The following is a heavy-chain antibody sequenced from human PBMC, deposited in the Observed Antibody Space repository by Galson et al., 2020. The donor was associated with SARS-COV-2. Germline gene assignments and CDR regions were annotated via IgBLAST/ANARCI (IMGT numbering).Heavy chain of an antibody. Sequence: GESLKISCTTSGFHLGDYAMSWFRQAPGKGPEWIGLIRSRNYGGTTEHAASVKGRFAISRDDPKSIVYLQMDSVRTADTAVYYCTRLGWNGVRVWGQGTLLTVSS. CDR2: IRSRNYGGTT. V-gene: IGHV3-49*03. J-gene: IGHJ4*02. CDR3: TRLGWNGVRV. D-gene: IGHD1-1*01. CDR1: GFHLGDYA.